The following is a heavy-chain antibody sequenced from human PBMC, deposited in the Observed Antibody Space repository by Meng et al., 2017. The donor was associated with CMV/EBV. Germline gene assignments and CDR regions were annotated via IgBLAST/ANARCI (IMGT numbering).Heavy chain of an antibody. CDR2: INPNSGGT. CDR3: ATYIGNYINWYFDL. D-gene: IGHD1-7*01. CDR1: GYTFTGYY. Sequence: QVQLGQPWAEVKKPGASVKVSCKASGYTFTGYYMHWVRQAPGQGLEWKGWINPNSGGTNYAQKFQGRVTMTRDTSISTAYMELSRLRSDDTAVYYCATYIGNYINWYFDLWGRGTLVTVSS. J-gene: IGHJ2*01. V-gene: IGHV1-2*02.